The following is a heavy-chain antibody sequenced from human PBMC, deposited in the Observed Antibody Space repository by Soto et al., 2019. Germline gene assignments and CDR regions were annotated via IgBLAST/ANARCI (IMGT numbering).Heavy chain of an antibody. CDR3: ARGLLDLAAAGTSWFDP. J-gene: IGHJ5*02. CDR1: GGSISSGGYY. Sequence: SETLSLTCTVSGGSISSGGYYWSWIRQHPGKGLEWIGYIYYSGSTYYNPSLKSRVTISVDTSKNQFSLKLSSVTAADTAVYYCARGLLDLAAAGTSWFDPWGQGTLVTVSS. D-gene: IGHD6-13*01. V-gene: IGHV4-31*03. CDR2: IYYSGST.